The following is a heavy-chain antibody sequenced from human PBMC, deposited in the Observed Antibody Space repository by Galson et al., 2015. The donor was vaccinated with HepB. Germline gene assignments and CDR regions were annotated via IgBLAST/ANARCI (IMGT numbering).Heavy chain of an antibody. CDR2: IWYDGSNK. Sequence: SLRLSCAASGFTFSSYGMHWVRQAPGKGLEWVAVIWYDGSNKYYADSVKGRFTISRDNSKNTLYLQMNSLRAEDAAVYYCAKGDVRDQWLAYYYYYGMDVWGQGTTVTVSS. CDR1: GFTFSSYG. CDR3: AKGDVRDQWLAYYYYYGMDV. D-gene: IGHD6-19*01. J-gene: IGHJ6*02. V-gene: IGHV3-33*03.